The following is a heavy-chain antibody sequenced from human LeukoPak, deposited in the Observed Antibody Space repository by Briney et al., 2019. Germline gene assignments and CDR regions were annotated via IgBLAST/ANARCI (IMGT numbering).Heavy chain of an antibody. J-gene: IGHJ4*02. Sequence: SETLSLTCTVSGGSISSGGYSWSWIRQHPGKGLEWIGYIYYSGSTYYNPSLKSRVTISVDTSKNQFSLKLSSVTAADTAVYYCARGKLLWFGESNPHFDYWGQGTLVTVSS. D-gene: IGHD3-10*01. CDR2: IYYSGST. V-gene: IGHV4-31*03. CDR1: GGSISSGGYS. CDR3: ARGKLLWFGESNPHFDY.